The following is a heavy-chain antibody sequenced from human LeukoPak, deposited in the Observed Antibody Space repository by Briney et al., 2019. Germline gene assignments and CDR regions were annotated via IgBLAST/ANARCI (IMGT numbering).Heavy chain of an antibody. V-gene: IGHV3-64*04. CDR2: ISTTGSRT. CDR1: GLTFPSYA. D-gene: IGHD3-9*01. Sequence: GGSLRLSCSASGLTFPSYALHWVRQAPGKGLEYVSAISTTGSRTYYADSVKGRFTISRDNSKNTLYLQMNSLRTEDTAVYYCAKAEGYDILTGLDYWGQGTLVTVSS. J-gene: IGHJ4*02. CDR3: AKAEGYDILTGLDY.